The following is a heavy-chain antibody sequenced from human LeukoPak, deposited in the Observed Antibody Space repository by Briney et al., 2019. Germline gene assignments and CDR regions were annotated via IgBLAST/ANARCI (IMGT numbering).Heavy chain of an antibody. CDR3: ARLQYFYGSGTNHYYYDYYMDV. J-gene: IGHJ6*03. CDR1: GGSISSSSYY. V-gene: IGHV4-39*07. D-gene: IGHD3-10*01. Sequence: SETLSLTCTVSGGSISSSSYYWGWIRQPPGKGLEWIGSIYYTGSSYYNPSLKSRVTISLDTSKNRFSLKLSSVTAADTAVYYCARLQYFYGSGTNHYYYDYYMDVWGKGTTVTISS. CDR2: IYYTGSS.